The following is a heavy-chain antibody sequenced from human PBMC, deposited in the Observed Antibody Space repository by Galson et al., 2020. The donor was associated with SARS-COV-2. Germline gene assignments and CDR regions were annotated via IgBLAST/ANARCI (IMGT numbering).Heavy chain of an antibody. D-gene: IGHD6-19*01. V-gene: IGHV3-7*03. CDR1: GFTFSSYW. CDR2: INQDGSEK. CDR3: ARDQIAVAGGIDY. Sequence: GGSLRLSCAASGFTFSSYWMSWVRQAPGKGLEWVANINQDGSEKYYVDSVKGRFTISRDNAKNSLYLQMNSLRAEDTAVYYCARDQIAVAGGIDYWGQGTLLTVSS. J-gene: IGHJ4*02.